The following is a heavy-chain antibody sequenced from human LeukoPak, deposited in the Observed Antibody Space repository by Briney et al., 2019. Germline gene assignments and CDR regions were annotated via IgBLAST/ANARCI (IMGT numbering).Heavy chain of an antibody. J-gene: IGHJ4*02. CDR2: IIPIFGTA. V-gene: IGHV1-69*05. D-gene: IGHD3-22*01. CDR1: GGTISSYA. CDR3: ARDDSGGYYSYYFDY. Sequence: SVKVSCKASGGTISSYAISWVRQAPGQGLEWMGRIIPIFGTANYAQKFQGRVTITTDESTSTAYMELSSLRSEDTAVYYCARDDSGGYYSYYFDYWGQGTLVTVSS.